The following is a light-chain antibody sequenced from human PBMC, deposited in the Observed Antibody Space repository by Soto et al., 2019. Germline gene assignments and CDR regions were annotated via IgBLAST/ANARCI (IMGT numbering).Light chain of an antibody. CDR1: QSVRSNY. V-gene: IGKV3-20*01. CDR3: QQYVSSPIT. CDR2: GAS. J-gene: IGKJ4*01. Sequence: EIVLTQSPGTLSLSPGERATLSCRASQSVRSNYLAWYQHKPGQAPRLLIYGASTRATGIPDRFSGGGSGTDFTLTISRLEPEDFAVYYCQQYVSSPITFGGGTKVDIK.